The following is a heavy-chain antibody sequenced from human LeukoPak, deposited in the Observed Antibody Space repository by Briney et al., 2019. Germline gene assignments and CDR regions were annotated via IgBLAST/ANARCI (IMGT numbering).Heavy chain of an antibody. CDR2: ISGSAGST. CDR3: ATSYGSGSYYNPYYFDC. D-gene: IGHD3-10*01. CDR1: GFTFSYYA. V-gene: IGHV3-23*01. J-gene: IGHJ4*02. Sequence: PGGSLRLSCAASGFTFSYYAMSWVRQAPGKGLEWVSTISGSAGSTYYADSVKGRFTVSRDNSKNTLYPQMNSLRAEDTAVYYCATSYGSGSYYNPYYFDCWGQGTLVTVSS.